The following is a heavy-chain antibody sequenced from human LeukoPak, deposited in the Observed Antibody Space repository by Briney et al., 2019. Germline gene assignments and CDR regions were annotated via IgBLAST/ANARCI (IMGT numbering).Heavy chain of an antibody. D-gene: IGHD3-9*01. Sequence: GSLRLSCAASGFTFSSYSMNWIRQPPGKGLEWIGEINHSGSTNYNPSLKSRVTISVDTSKNQFSLKLSSVTAADTAVYYCARRSYDILTGYYGWFDPWGQGTLVTVSS. J-gene: IGHJ5*02. CDR1: GFTFSSYS. V-gene: IGHV4-34*01. CDR2: INHSGST. CDR3: ARRSYDILTGYYGWFDP.